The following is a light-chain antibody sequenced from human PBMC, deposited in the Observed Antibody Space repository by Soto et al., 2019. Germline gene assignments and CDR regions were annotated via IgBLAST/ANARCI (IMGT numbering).Light chain of an antibody. J-gene: IGLJ3*02. CDR3: QSSAISNHWV. CDR1: SGSIASNY. CDR2: EDN. V-gene: IGLV6-57*04. Sequence: NFMLTQPHSVSESPGKTVTISCTRSSGSIASNYVQWYQQRPGSAPTTVIYEDNQRPSGVPDRFSGSIDSSSNSASLTISGLKTEDEADYYCQSSAISNHWVFGGGTKLTVL.